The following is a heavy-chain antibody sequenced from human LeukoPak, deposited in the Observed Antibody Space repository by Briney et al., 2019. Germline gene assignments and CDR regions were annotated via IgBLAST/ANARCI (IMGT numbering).Heavy chain of an antibody. V-gene: IGHV4-4*09. Sequence: PSETLSLTCTVSGGSISSYYWSWIRQPPGKGLEWIGYIYTSGSTNYNPSLKSRVTISVDTSKNQFSLKLSSVTAADTAVYYCARRLFAAQWFDPWGRNPGHRLL. CDR3: ARRLFAAQWFDP. D-gene: IGHD6-6*01. CDR1: GGSISSYY. CDR2: IYTSGST. J-gene: IGHJ5*02.